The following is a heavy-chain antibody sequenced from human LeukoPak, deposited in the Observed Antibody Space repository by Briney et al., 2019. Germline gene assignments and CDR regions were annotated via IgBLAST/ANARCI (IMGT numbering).Heavy chain of an antibody. CDR2: INHSGST. Sequence: PSETLSLTCAVYGGSFSGYYWSWIRQPPGKGLEWIGEINHSGSTNYNPSLKSRVTTSVDTSKNQFSLKLSSVTAADTAVYYCARSGSSSWYSHWGQGTLVTVSS. CDR1: GGSFSGYY. CDR3: ARSGSSSWYSH. J-gene: IGHJ4*02. D-gene: IGHD6-13*01. V-gene: IGHV4-34*01.